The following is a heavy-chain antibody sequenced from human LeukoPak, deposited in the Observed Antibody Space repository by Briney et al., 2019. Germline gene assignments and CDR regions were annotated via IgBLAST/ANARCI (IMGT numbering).Heavy chain of an antibody. Sequence: ASVKVSCKASGYTFTSYYMHWVRQAPGQGLEWMGIINPSGGSTSYAQKFQGRVTRTRDMSTSTVYMELSSLRSEDTAVYYCARVATIFGVVTHFDYWGQGTLVTVSS. D-gene: IGHD3-3*01. CDR2: INPSGGST. V-gene: IGHV1-46*01. CDR3: ARVATIFGVVTHFDY. J-gene: IGHJ4*02. CDR1: GYTFTSYY.